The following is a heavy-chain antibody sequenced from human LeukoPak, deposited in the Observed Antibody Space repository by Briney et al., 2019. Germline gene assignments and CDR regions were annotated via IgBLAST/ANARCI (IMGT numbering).Heavy chain of an antibody. J-gene: IGHJ5*02. D-gene: IGHD5-18*01. CDR1: GLTLSSSA. CDR2: IDGSGKTT. V-gene: IGHV3-23*01. Sequence: GGSLSLSCAPSGLTLSSSAMSWVRQAPGKGLGWVSDIDGSGKTTHYADSVKGRFTISRDNSKNTLYLQLTSLRVDDTAVYYCAKIATWTHFDPWAQGTLVTVSS. CDR3: AKIATWTHFDP.